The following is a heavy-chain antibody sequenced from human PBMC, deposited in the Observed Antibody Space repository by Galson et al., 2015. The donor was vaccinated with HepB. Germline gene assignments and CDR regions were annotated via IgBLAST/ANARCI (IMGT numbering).Heavy chain of an antibody. CDR2: ISWNSDFK. V-gene: IGHV3-9*01. CDR1: GFTFEDYA. J-gene: IGHJ6*01. D-gene: IGHD3-10*01. CDR3: AQDLTYYYGSGSYFVGMDV. Sequence: SLRLSCAASGFTFEDYAMHWVRQVPGKGLEWVSGISWNSDFKGYADSVRGRFTISRDNAKYSLYLQMNSLRAEDTALYYCAQDLTYYYGSGSYFVGMDVWGQGALVTVSS.